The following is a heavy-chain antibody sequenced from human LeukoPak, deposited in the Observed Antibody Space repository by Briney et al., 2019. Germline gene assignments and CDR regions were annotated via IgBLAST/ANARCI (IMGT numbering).Heavy chain of an antibody. J-gene: IGHJ4*02. Sequence: SETLSLTCTVSGGSISSYYWSWIRQPPGKGLEWLGYIYYSGSTNYNPSLKSRVTISVDTSKNQFSLKLSSVTAADTAVYYCARFSGYYSYYFDYWGQGTLVTVSS. CDR2: IYYSGST. CDR1: GGSISSYY. V-gene: IGHV4-59*01. D-gene: IGHD3-22*01. CDR3: ARFSGYYSYYFDY.